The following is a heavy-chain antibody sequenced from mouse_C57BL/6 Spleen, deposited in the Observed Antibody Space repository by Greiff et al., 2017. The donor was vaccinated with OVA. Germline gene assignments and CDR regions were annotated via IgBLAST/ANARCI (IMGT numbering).Heavy chain of an antibody. J-gene: IGHJ1*03. Sequence: EVKVEESGEGLVKPGGSLKLSCAASGFTFSSYAMSWVRQTPEKRLEWVAYISSGGDYIYYADTVKGRFTISRDNARNTLYLQMSSLKSEDTAMYYCTRANWDVGPYWYFDVWGTGTTVTVSS. D-gene: IGHD4-1*02. V-gene: IGHV5-9-1*02. CDR3: TRANWDVGPYWYFDV. CDR2: ISSGGDYI. CDR1: GFTFSSYA.